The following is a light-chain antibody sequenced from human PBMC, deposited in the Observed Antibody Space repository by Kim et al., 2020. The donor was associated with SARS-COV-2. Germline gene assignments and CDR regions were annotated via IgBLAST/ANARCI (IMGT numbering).Light chain of an antibody. Sequence: SYELTQPPSVSVSPGQTVTLTCSGDKLGEKYSCWYQQRSGQSPILLIYQDFKRPSGIPERFSGSNFGNTATLTISGTQTVDEADYYCQAWDSGTVVFGGGNQLTVL. CDR2: QDF. CDR3: QAWDSGTVV. V-gene: IGLV3-1*01. CDR1: KLGEKY. J-gene: IGLJ2*01.